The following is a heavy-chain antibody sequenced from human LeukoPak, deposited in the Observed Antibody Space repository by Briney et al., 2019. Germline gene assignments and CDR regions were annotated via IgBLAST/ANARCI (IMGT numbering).Heavy chain of an antibody. CDR3: AKGATLPAAIWMGDY. CDR1: GFTFSSYA. D-gene: IGHD2-2*02. V-gene: IGHV3-23*01. Sequence: GGSLRLSCAASGFTFSSYAMSWVRQAPGKGLEWVSASSGSGGSTYYADSVKGRFTSSRDNSKNTLYLQMNSLRAEDTAVYYCAKGATLPAAIWMGDYWGQGTLVTVSS. CDR2: SSGSGGST. J-gene: IGHJ4*02.